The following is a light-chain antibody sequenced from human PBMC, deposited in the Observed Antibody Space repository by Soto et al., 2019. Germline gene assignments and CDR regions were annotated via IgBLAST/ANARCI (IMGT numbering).Light chain of an antibody. CDR3: MQGTHWPLT. V-gene: IGKV2-30*01. CDR1: QSLAYGYGNTY. CDR2: NVS. Sequence: DVVMTQSPLSLPVTLGQPASISCRSSQSLAYGYGNTYLSWFHQRPGQSPRRLIYNVSKRDSGVPDRFSGSGSGTDFTLTISRVEAEDVGVYYCMQGTHWPLTFGPGTKVDIK. J-gene: IGKJ3*01.